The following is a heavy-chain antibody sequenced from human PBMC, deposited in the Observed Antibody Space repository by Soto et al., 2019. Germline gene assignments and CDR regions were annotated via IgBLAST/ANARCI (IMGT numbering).Heavy chain of an antibody. CDR2: IIPIFGTA. V-gene: IGHV1-69*01. CDR3: ASPDRGGSYYYYGMDV. CDR1: GGTFSSYA. D-gene: IGHD3-10*01. Sequence: QVQLVQSGAEVKKPGSSVKVSCKASGGTFSSYAISWVRQAPGQGLEWMGGIIPIFGTANYAQKFQGRVTITADESTSTAYMELSSLRSEDTAVYYGASPDRGGSYYYYGMDVWGQGTTVTVSS. J-gene: IGHJ6*02.